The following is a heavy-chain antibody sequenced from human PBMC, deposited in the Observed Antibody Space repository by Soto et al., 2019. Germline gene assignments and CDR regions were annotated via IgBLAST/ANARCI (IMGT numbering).Heavy chain of an antibody. Sequence: SETLSLTCTVSGGSISSYYWSWIRQPPGKGLEWIGYIYYSGSTNYNPSLKSRVTISVDTSKNQFSLKLSPVTAADTAVYYCARDASQGIAAAGTDNWFDPWGQGTLVTVSS. D-gene: IGHD6-13*01. CDR1: GGSISSYY. CDR3: ARDASQGIAAAGTDNWFDP. J-gene: IGHJ5*02. V-gene: IGHV4-59*01. CDR2: IYYSGST.